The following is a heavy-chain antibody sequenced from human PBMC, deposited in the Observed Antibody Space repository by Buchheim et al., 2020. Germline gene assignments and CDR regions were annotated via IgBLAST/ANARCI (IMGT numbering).Heavy chain of an antibody. CDR3: ARVASIFGVVIKRYFDY. CDR1: GYSFTSYG. V-gene: IGHV7-4-1*02. Sequence: QVQLVQSGSELKKPGASVKVSCKAPGYSFTSYGMSWVRQAPGQGFEWMGWINTNTGNPTYAQGFTGRFVFSLDTSLSPAYLQISSLKAEDTAVYYCARVASIFGVVIKRYFDYWGQGTL. D-gene: IGHD3-3*01. J-gene: IGHJ4*02. CDR2: INTNTGNP.